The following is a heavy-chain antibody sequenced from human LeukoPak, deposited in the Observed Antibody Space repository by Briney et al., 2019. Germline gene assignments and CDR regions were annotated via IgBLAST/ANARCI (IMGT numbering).Heavy chain of an antibody. CDR3: ARFYTTSQYGSGYMDV. D-gene: IGHD3-10*01. V-gene: IGHV4-39*01. Sequence: PSETLSLTCTVSGVSISSSSYYWGWIRQPPGKGLEWIGSMSYSGSTYYNPSLKSRVTIAVDTSNTQFSLKLSSVTAADTSVYYCARFYTTSQYGSGYMDVWGKGTTVTVSS. CDR2: MSYSGST. CDR1: GVSISSSSYY. J-gene: IGHJ6*03.